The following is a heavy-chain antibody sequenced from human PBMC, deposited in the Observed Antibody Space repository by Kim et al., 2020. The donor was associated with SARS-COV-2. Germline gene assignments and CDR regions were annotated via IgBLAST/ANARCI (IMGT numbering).Heavy chain of an antibody. CDR2: INAGNGNT. CDR1: GYTFTSYA. V-gene: IGHV1-3*01. J-gene: IGHJ4*02. CDR3: ASLPYYYDSSGYYANFDY. Sequence: ASVKVSCKASGYTFTSYAMHWVRQAPGQRLEWMGWINAGNGNTKYSQKFQGRVTITRDTSASTAYMELSSLRSEDTAVYYCASLPYYYDSSGYYANFDYWGQGTLVTVSS. D-gene: IGHD3-22*01.